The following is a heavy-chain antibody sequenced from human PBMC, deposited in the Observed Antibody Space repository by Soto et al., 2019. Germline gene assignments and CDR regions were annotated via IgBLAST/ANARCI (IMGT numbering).Heavy chain of an antibody. J-gene: IGHJ4*02. Sequence: SVKVSCKASGGTFSTFGFSWVRQAPGQGLEWMGGIIPIFGTTYYAQKFQGRVTITADESTSTAYLELSSLRSEDTAVCYCARALEEYYYDSSGYYYGYWGQGALVTVSS. CDR3: ARALEEYYYDSSGYYYGY. D-gene: IGHD3-22*01. V-gene: IGHV1-69*13. CDR1: GGTFSTFG. CDR2: IIPIFGTT.